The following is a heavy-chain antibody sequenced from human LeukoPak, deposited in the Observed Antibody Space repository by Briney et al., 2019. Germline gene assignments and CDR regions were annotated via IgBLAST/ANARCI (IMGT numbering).Heavy chain of an antibody. CDR2: ISGSGGST. J-gene: IGHJ4*02. Sequence: GGSLRLSCAASGFTFSSYAMSWVRQAPGKGLEWVSAISGSGGSTYYADSVKGRFTISRDNSKNTLYLQMNSLRAEDTAVYYCARDAPNDYGDQIPFDYWGQGTLVTVSS. CDR3: ARDAPNDYGDQIPFDY. CDR1: GFTFSSYA. V-gene: IGHV3-23*01. D-gene: IGHD4-17*01.